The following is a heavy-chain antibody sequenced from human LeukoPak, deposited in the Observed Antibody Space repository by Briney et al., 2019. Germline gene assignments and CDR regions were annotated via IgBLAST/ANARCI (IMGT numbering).Heavy chain of an antibody. Sequence: PGGSLRLSCVVSGFTFTNYVVHWVRQAPGKGLEWVTLVSSDGGIKYYADSVKGRFSVSRDISKNTLYLQMNSLRVDDTAVYYCARDLYDSSGALDYWGQGTLVTVSS. J-gene: IGHJ4*02. CDR3: ARDLYDSSGALDY. CDR2: VSSDGGIK. V-gene: IGHV3-30-3*01. D-gene: IGHD3-22*01. CDR1: GFTFTNYV.